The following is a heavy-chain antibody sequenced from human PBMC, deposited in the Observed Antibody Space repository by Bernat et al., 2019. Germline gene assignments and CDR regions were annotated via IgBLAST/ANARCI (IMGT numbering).Heavy chain of an antibody. CDR1: GFTFSSYW. CDR3: ARSGQNSRGWYCIDY. CDR2: IKQDGSEK. J-gene: IGHJ4*02. D-gene: IGHD6-19*01. V-gene: IGHV3-7*03. Sequence: EVQLVESGGGLVQPGGSLRLSCAASGFTFSSYWMSWVRQAPGKGLEWVANIKQDGSEKYYVDSVKGRFTISRDNAKNSLYLQMNSLRAEETAVYYCARSGQNSRGWYCIDYRGQGTLVTVS.